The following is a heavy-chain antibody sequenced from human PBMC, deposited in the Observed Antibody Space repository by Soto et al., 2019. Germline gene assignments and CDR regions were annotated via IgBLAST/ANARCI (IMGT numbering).Heavy chain of an antibody. CDR3: ARGPRLLLWFGTYDAFDI. D-gene: IGHD3-10*01. J-gene: IGHJ3*02. CDR1: GGSFSRYY. CDR2: INHSGST. Sequence: SETLSLTCAVYGGSFSRYYWSWIRQPPGKGLEWIGEINHSGSTNYNPSLKSRVTISVDTSKNQFSLKLSSVTAADTAVYYCARGPRLLLWFGTYDAFDIWGQGTMVTVSS. V-gene: IGHV4-34*01.